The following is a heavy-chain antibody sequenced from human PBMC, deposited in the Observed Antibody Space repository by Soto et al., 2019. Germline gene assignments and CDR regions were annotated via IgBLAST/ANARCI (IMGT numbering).Heavy chain of an antibody. CDR3: ARRGSGGIAVAGTSFDY. CDR1: GGSLSRYY. CDR2: IYYSDST. V-gene: IGHV4-59*08. Sequence: PSETLSLTCTVSGGSLSRYYWSWIRQSPGKGLENLGYIYYSDSTNYNPSFKSRITISVDTSKNQFSLTLSSMTAADTAVYYCARRGSGGIAVAGTSFDYWGQGTLVTVSS. D-gene: IGHD6-19*01. J-gene: IGHJ4*02.